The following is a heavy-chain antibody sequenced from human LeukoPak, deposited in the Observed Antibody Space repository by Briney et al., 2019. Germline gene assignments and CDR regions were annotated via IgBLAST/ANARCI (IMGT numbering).Heavy chain of an antibody. CDR2: IKQDGSEK. CDR3: ARVFWSATSYYFEY. CDR1: EFTFSRYW. D-gene: IGHD3-3*01. Sequence: GGSLRLSCAVSEFTFSRYWMSWVRQAPGKGLHWVATIKQDGSEKYYVDSVEGRFTIARDNSKNSLYLQMDSLRAEDTAVYYCARVFWSATSYYFEYWGQGALVTVSS. V-gene: IGHV3-7*05. J-gene: IGHJ4*02.